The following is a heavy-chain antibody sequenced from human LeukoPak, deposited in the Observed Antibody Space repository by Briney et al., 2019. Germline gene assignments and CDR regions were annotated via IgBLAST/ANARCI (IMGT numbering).Heavy chain of an antibody. CDR2: IYYSGST. J-gene: IGHJ6*02. Sequence: PSETLSLTCTVSGGPISSYYWSWIRQPPGKGLEWIGYIYYSGSTNYHPSLKSRVTISVDTAKNQFSLKLISVTAADTAVYFCARHVLYYDLWSGYTTPVPAYGMDVWGQGTTVTVSS. V-gene: IGHV4-59*08. CDR1: GGPISSYY. CDR3: ARHVLYYDLWSGYTTPVPAYGMDV. D-gene: IGHD3-3*01.